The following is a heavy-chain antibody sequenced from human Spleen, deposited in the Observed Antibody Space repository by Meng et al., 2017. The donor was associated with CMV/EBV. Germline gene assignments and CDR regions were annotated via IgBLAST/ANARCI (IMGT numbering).Heavy chain of an antibody. Sequence: SETLSLTCTVSGGSISSSSYYWGWMRQPPGKGLEWIGSIYYSGSTYYNPSLKSRVTISVDTSKNQFSLKLSSVTAADTAVYYCAREGGGYSSSWYGYWGQGTLVTVSS. J-gene: IGHJ4*02. V-gene: IGHV4-39*07. CDR2: IYYSGST. CDR1: GGSISSSSYY. D-gene: IGHD6-13*01. CDR3: AREGGGYSSSWYGY.